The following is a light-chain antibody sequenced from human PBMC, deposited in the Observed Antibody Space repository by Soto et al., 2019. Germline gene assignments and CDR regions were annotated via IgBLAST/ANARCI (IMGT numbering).Light chain of an antibody. CDR3: MQALQTPYT. CDR1: QRLLHSNGNIF. CDR2: LGF. J-gene: IGKJ2*01. V-gene: IGKV2-28*01. Sequence: EIVMTQSPPSLTVTPGEPASISCSSSQRLLHSNGNIFLAWYLQKPGQSPQLLIYLGFNRASGVPDRVSGSAAGTDFTLKISRVEAEDAGVYYCMQALQTPYTFGQGTQLEIK.